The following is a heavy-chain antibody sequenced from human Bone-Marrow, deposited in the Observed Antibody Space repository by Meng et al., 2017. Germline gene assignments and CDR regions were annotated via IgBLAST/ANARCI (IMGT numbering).Heavy chain of an antibody. J-gene: IGHJ4*02. V-gene: IGHV3-15*01. Sequence: GVLVTPGASLSLSCVASGRSFTDAWMIWVRQAPGKGLEWVGRIKRNSGGGTIDYAAPVKGRFTISRDDSKNTLYLQMDSLITEDTAVYFCATGAAAADHWGQGTLVTVSS. CDR1: GRSFTDAW. CDR3: ATGAAAADH. CDR2: IKRNSGGGTI. D-gene: IGHD6-13*01.